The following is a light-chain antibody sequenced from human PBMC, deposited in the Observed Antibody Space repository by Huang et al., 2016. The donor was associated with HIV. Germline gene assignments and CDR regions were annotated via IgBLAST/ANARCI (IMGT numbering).Light chain of an antibody. Sequence: DIQMTQSPASLSASKGIRVTLTCRASQDIGNFVAWFQQKPGKVPRLLISAASVLQSVVPSRFRVRGSVTDFTLTITNFQAEDVATYYCQRYDSAPRAFGQGTKVDLK. V-gene: IGKV1-27*01. CDR2: AAS. CDR1: QDIGNF. CDR3: QRYDSAPRA. J-gene: IGKJ1*01.